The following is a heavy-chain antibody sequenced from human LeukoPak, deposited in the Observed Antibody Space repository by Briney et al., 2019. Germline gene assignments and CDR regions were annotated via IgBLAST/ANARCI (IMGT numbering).Heavy chain of an antibody. D-gene: IGHD2/OR15-2a*01. J-gene: IGHJ4*02. CDR3: ARRHYYYFDT. CDR2: IQPGNPEI. Sequence: GESLKISCKASEYSFTSYWIGWVRQMPGKGLEWVGNIQPGNPEIRYSPSFQGQVTLSADKSISTAYLQWSSPKASDTAMYYCARRHYYYFDTWGQGTQVTVTS. V-gene: IGHV5-51*01. CDR1: EYSFTSYW.